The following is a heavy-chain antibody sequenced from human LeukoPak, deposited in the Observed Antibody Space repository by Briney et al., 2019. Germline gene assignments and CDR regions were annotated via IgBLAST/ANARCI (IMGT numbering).Heavy chain of an antibody. J-gene: IGHJ4*02. Sequence: GPLRLSCAASGFTFTSHWMSWVRQAPGKGLEWVANIKQDGSEKYYGDSVKGRFIISRDNAKKSLYLQMNSLRGEDTAIYYCAREVAAAVVTHFDFWGQGTLVTVSS. CDR1: GFTFTSHW. V-gene: IGHV3-7*04. CDR3: AREVAAAVVTHFDF. CDR2: IKQDGSEK. D-gene: IGHD5-18*01.